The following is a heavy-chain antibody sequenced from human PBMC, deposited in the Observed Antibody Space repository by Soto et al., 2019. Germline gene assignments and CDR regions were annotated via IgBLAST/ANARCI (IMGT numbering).Heavy chain of an antibody. J-gene: IGHJ4*02. CDR2: ISGSGGST. Sequence: RGALRLSCAASGFTFSSDAMSWVRQARGKGLEWVSAISGSGGSTYYADSVKGRFTISGDNSKNTLYLQMNSLRAEDTAVYYCAKDYYDSSGYYDYWGQGTLVTVSS. V-gene: IGHV3-23*01. D-gene: IGHD3-22*01. CDR1: GFTFSSDA. CDR3: AKDYYDSSGYYDY.